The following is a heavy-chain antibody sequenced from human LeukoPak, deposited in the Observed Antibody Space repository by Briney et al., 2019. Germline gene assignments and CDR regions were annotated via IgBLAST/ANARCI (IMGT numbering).Heavy chain of an antibody. Sequence: GASVKVSCKASGYTFTSYGISWVRQAPGQGLEWMGRIIPIFVTANYAQKFQGRVTITTDESTSTAYMELSSLRSEDTAVYYCATTPGRTRNRPGIAVADPDYWGQGTLVTVSS. CDR1: GYTFTSYG. CDR3: ATTPGRTRNRPGIAVADPDY. CDR2: IIPIFVTA. J-gene: IGHJ4*02. V-gene: IGHV1-69*05. D-gene: IGHD6-19*01.